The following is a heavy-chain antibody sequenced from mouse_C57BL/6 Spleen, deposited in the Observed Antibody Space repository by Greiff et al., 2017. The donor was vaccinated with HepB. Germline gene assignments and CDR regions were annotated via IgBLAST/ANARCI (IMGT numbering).Heavy chain of an antibody. V-gene: IGHV1-18*01. CDR2: INPNNGGT. CDR1: GYTFTDYN. Sequence: EVQLQQSGPELVKPGASVKIPCKASGYTFTDYNMDWVKQSHGKSLEWIGNINPNNGGTIYNQKFKGKATFTVDKSSSTAYMELRSLTSEDTAVYYCARPYYGSSYGYFDVWGTGTTVTVSS. CDR3: ARPYYGSSYGYFDV. J-gene: IGHJ1*03. D-gene: IGHD1-1*01.